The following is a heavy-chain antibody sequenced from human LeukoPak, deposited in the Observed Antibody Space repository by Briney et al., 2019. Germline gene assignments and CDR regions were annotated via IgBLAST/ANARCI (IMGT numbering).Heavy chain of an antibody. J-gene: IGHJ3*02. CDR1: GGSISSGSYY. Sequence: PSETLSLTCTVSGGSISSGSYYWSWIRQPAGKGLEWIGRIYTSGSTNYNPSLKSRVTISVDTSKNQFSLKLSSVTAADTAVYYCARLEQRLVHAFDIWGQGTMVTVSS. D-gene: IGHD6-19*01. CDR3: ARLEQRLVHAFDI. CDR2: IYTSGST. V-gene: IGHV4-61*02.